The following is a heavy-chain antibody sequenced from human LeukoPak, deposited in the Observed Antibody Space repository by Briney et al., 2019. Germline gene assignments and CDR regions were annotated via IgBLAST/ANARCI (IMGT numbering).Heavy chain of an antibody. Sequence: GAAVKVSCKASGYTFTRYDINWVRQAAGQGREWMGWMNPNSGNTGYAQKFQGRVTMTRNTSISTAYMELSSLRCEDTAVYYGARMYCSSTSCYGMDVWGQGTTLTVSS. J-gene: IGHJ6*02. D-gene: IGHD2-2*01. CDR3: ARMYCSSTSCYGMDV. V-gene: IGHV1-8*01. CDR2: MNPNSGNT. CDR1: GYTFTRYD.